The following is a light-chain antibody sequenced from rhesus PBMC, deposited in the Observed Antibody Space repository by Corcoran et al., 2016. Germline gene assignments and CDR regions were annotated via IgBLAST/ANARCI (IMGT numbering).Light chain of an antibody. Sequence: DIQMTQSPSSLSASVGDTVTITCRASQSISSWLHWYQQKTGKAPEVLSYKASRLHSGVPSRFSGRGAGTDFTLTMSSLQPEDFATYFCLQNSSSPYSFGRGTKVEIK. CDR3: LQNSSSPYS. J-gene: IGKJ2*01. V-gene: IGKV1-22*01. CDR1: QSISSW. CDR2: KAS.